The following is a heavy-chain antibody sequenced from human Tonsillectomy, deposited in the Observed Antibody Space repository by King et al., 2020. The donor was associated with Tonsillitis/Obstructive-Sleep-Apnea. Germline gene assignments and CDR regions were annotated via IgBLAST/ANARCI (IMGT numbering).Heavy chain of an antibody. J-gene: IGHJ4*02. CDR2: MNWNGGST. CDR3: ARDPSCGRTSCYPSYFDY. CDR1: GFTFDDYG. V-gene: IGHV3-20*04. D-gene: IGHD2-2*01. Sequence: VQLVESGGGVVRPGGSLRLSCAASGFTFDDYGMSWVRHAPGKGLEWVSGMNWNGGSTGYADSVKGRFTISRDNAKNSLYLQMNSLRAEDTALYYCARDPSCGRTSCYPSYFDYWGQGTLVTVSS.